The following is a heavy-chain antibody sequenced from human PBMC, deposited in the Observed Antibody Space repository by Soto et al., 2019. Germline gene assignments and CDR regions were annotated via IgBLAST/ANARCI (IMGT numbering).Heavy chain of an antibody. CDR2: ISGSGGTT. Sequence: EVQLLESGGGLVQPGGSLRLSCAASGFTFSSYAMSWVRQAPGKGLEWVSVISGSGGTTYYADSVKGRFTISRDNSKNTLYLQMNSLRAEDTAVYFCAKRGEANMKCFEYWGQGTLVAVSS. CDR3: AKRGEANMKCFEY. J-gene: IGHJ4*02. D-gene: IGHD3-16*01. V-gene: IGHV3-23*01. CDR1: GFTFSSYA.